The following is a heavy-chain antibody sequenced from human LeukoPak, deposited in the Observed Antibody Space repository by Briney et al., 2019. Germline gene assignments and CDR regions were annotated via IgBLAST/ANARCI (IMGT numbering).Heavy chain of an antibody. D-gene: IGHD3-10*01. Sequence: GGSLRLSCAASGFTFSSYAMHWVRQAPGKGLEWVAVISNDGSDKYYADSVKGRFTISRDNSKNTLFLQMNSLRAGDTAVYYCARGTVTMVDYWGQGTRVTVSS. CDR3: ARGTVTMVDY. CDR2: ISNDGSDK. CDR1: GFTFSSYA. J-gene: IGHJ4*02. V-gene: IGHV3-30*14.